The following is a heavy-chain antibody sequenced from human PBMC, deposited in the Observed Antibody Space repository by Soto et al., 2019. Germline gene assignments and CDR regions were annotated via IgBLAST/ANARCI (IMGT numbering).Heavy chain of an antibody. D-gene: IGHD6-13*01. CDR2: ISYDGSNK. Sequence: GWSLRLSCSASVFTFSSYGMHWVRQAPGKGLEWVAVISYDGSNKYYADSVKGRFTISRDNSKNTLYLQMNSLRAEDTAVYYCAKERYRIAADSYGMDVWGQGTTVTVSS. CDR1: VFTFSSYG. CDR3: AKERYRIAADSYGMDV. V-gene: IGHV3-30*18. J-gene: IGHJ6*02.